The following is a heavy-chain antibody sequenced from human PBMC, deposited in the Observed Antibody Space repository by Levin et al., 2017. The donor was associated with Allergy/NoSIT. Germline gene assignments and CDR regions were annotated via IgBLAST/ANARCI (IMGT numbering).Heavy chain of an antibody. V-gene: IGHV3-48*01. J-gene: IGHJ4*02. CDR1: GFTFSSYS. Sequence: GESLKISCAASGFTFSSYSMNWVRQAPGKGLEWVSYISSSSSTIYYADSVKGRFTISRDNAKNSLYLQMNSLRAEDTAVYYCARSGYSSSSDFDYWGQGTLVTVSS. CDR3: ARSGYSSSSDFDY. CDR2: ISSSSSTI. D-gene: IGHD6-13*01.